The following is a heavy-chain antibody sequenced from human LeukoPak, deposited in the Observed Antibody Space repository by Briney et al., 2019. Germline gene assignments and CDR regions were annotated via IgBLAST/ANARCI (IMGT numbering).Heavy chain of an antibody. Sequence: PGGSLRLSCAASGFTVSSNYMSWVRQAPGKGLEWVSVLYSGDGAYYADSVKGRFSISRDNSKNTLYLQMNSLRAVDTAVYYCASGARRTSCLDYWGQGALVTVSS. CDR3: ASGARRTSCLDY. D-gene: IGHD2-2*01. J-gene: IGHJ4*02. V-gene: IGHV3-53*01. CDR2: LYSGDGA. CDR1: GFTVSSNY.